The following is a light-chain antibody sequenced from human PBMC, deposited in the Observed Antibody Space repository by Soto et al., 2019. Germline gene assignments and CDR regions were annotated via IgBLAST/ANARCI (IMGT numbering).Light chain of an antibody. J-gene: IGLJ1*01. CDR3: CSYAGSYYV. CDR2: DVS. V-gene: IGLV2-11*01. Sequence: QSALTQPRSVSGSPGQSVTISCTGTSSDVGGYNYVSWYQQHPGKAPKLMIYDVSKRPSGVPDRFSGCKSGHTASLTISGLQAEDEADYYCCSYAGSYYVFGTGTRLTVL. CDR1: SSDVGGYNY.